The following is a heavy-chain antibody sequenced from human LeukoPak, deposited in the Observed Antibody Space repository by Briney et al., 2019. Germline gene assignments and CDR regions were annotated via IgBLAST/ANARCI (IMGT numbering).Heavy chain of an antibody. CDR1: GFTFNNYA. D-gene: IGHD6-13*01. Sequence: GGSLRLSCAASGFTFNNYAMSWVRQAPGKGLEWVSAISGSGGATYYADSVKGRFTVSRDNSKNTLFLHMNSLRVEDTAVYYCAKAPAAATKYYYGMDVWGQGITVTVSS. CDR2: ISGSGGAT. CDR3: AKAPAAATKYYYGMDV. J-gene: IGHJ6*02. V-gene: IGHV3-23*01.